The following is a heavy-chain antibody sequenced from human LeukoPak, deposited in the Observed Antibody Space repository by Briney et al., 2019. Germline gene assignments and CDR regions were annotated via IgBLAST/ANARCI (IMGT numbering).Heavy chain of an antibody. CDR2: ISSSGSTI. Sequence: PGGSLRLSCAASGFTFSSYSMNWVRQAPGKGLEWVSYISSSGSTIYYADSVKGRFTISRDNAKNSLYLQMNSLRAEDTAVYYCARGGIQLWFSGYWGQGTLVTVSS. V-gene: IGHV3-48*04. CDR3: ARGGIQLWFSGY. CDR1: GFTFSSYS. J-gene: IGHJ4*02. D-gene: IGHD5-18*01.